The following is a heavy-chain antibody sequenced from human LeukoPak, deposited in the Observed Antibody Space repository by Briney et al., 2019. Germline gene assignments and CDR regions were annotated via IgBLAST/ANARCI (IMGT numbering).Heavy chain of an antibody. V-gene: IGHV1-8*02. J-gene: IGHJ5*02. D-gene: IGHD3-10*01. CDR2: INPNSGNT. CDR1: GYTFTGYY. Sequence: ASVKVSCKDSGYTFTGYYMHWVRQAPGQGLEWMGWINPNSGNTGYAQKFQGRVTMTRNTSISTAYMELSSLRSEDTAVYYCARVQPRQRLLWFGESGNSGFDPWGQGTLVTVSS. CDR3: ARVQPRQRLLWFGESGNSGFDP.